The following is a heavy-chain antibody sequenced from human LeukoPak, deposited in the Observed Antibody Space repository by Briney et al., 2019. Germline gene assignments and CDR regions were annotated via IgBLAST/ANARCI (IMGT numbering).Heavy chain of an antibody. Sequence: SETLSLTCSVSGASISSYDWRWIGQPPGMALEWIGCISHSGSTNYNPSLKSRVTISADTSKNQFSLKLSSVTTADTAVYFCARGSSGYYPYWGRGTLVTVSS. CDR2: ISHSGST. CDR3: ARGSSGYYPY. D-gene: IGHD3-22*01. V-gene: IGHV4-59*01. CDR1: GASISSYD. J-gene: IGHJ4*02.